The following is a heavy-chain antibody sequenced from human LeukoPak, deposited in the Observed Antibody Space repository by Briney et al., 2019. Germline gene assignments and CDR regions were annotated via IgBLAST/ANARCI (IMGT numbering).Heavy chain of an antibody. CDR2: IKSKTDGGTT. CDR1: GFTFSNAW. Sequence: AGGSLRLSCAASGFTFSNAWMSWVRQAPGKGLEWVGRIKSKTDGGTTDYAAPVKGRFTISRDDSKNTLYLQMNSLKTEDTAVYYCTTALYYYDSGVYCYLYWGQGTLVTVSS. V-gene: IGHV3-15*01. CDR3: TTALYYYDSGVYCYLY. D-gene: IGHD3-22*01. J-gene: IGHJ4*02.